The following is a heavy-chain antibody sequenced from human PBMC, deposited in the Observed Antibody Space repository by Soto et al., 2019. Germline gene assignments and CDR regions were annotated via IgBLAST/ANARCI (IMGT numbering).Heavy chain of an antibody. CDR1: GGTFSSYA. CDR2: IIPIFGTA. J-gene: IGHJ6*02. CDR3: ARDSGEYQLPRPYYGSGSHLAYYGMDV. V-gene: IGHV1-69*13. Sequence: SVKVSCKASGGTFSSYAISWVRQAPGQGLEWMGGIIPIFGTANYAQKFQGRVTITADESTSTAYMELSSLRSEDTAVYYCARDSGEYQLPRPYYGSGSHLAYYGMDVWGQGTTVTVSS. D-gene: IGHD3-10*01.